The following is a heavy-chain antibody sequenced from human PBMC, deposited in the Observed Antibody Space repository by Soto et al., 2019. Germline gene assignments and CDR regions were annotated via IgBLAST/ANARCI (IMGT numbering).Heavy chain of an antibody. Sequence: QEQLVESGGGVVQPGRSLRLSCAASGFSFSTYGMHWVRQAPGKGLEWVAVVWNDGSNKCYADSVKGRFTISRDNSKNILYLQMNSLRAEDTAVYYCARDCQFGDLGCWGQGTLVTVSS. CDR1: GFSFSTYG. J-gene: IGHJ4*02. CDR2: VWNDGSNK. CDR3: ARDCQFGDLGC. D-gene: IGHD4-17*01. V-gene: IGHV3-33*01.